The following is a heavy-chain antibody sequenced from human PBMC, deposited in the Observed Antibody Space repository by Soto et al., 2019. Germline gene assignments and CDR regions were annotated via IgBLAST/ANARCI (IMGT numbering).Heavy chain of an antibody. V-gene: IGHV3-23*01. J-gene: IGHJ3*02. CDR2: ISGSGGST. CDR1: GFTFSSSA. Sequence: SLRLSCAASGFTFSSSAMSWVRQAPGKGLEWVSAISGSGGSTYYADSVKGRFTISRDNSMNTLYLQMNSLRAEDTAVYYCAKSFGSIAAADAFDIWGQGTMVTVSS. D-gene: IGHD6-13*01. CDR3: AKSFGSIAAADAFDI.